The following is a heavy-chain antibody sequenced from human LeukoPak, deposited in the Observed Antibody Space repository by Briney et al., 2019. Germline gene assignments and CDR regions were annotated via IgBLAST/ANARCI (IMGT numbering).Heavy chain of an antibody. Sequence: GGSLRLSCAASGFTFSSYWMSWVRQAPGKGLEWVANIKQDGSEKYYVDSVKGRFTISRDNAKNSLYLQMNGLRAEDTAVYYCARDPRTGQLGGPFFDYWGQGTLVTVSS. CDR1: GFTFSSYW. CDR2: IKQDGSEK. CDR3: ARDPRTGQLGGPFFDY. V-gene: IGHV3-7*01. D-gene: IGHD6-6*01. J-gene: IGHJ4*02.